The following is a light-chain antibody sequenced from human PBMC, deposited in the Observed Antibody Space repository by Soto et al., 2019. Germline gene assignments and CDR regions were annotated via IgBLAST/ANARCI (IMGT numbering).Light chain of an antibody. CDR2: DVT. J-gene: IGLJ2*01. CDR3: SSYSYSSNVL. Sequence: QSALTQPASVSGSPGQSITISCTGTSSDVGGYNYVSWYQQHPGNAPKLMIFDVTNRPSGVSTRFSGSKSGNTASLNISGLQAEDEADYYCSSYSYSSNVLFGGGTKLTVL. CDR1: SSDVGGYNY. V-gene: IGLV2-14*03.